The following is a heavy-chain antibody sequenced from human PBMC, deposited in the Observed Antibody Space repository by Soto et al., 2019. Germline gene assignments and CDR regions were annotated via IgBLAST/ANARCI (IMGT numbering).Heavy chain of an antibody. CDR1: GYSIVNFG. D-gene: IGHD6-6*01. Sequence: GASVNVSCKASGYSIVNFGFSWVRQAPGQGLEWMGWISGSSGETRYAQKLQGRVTMTTDTSTSTAYMELRSLNSDDTAVYYFARDFFSSSSSHYFDIWGQGTLVTVSS. J-gene: IGHJ4*02. CDR3: ARDFFSSSSSHYFDI. V-gene: IGHV1-18*01. CDR2: ISGSSGET.